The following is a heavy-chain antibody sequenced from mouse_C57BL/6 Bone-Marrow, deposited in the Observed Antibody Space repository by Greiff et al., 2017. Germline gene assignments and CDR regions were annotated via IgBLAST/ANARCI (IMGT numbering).Heavy chain of an antibody. J-gene: IGHJ3*01. D-gene: IGHD1-1*01. V-gene: IGHV8-12*01. CDR1: GFSLSTSGMG. Sequence: QVTLKESGPGILQSSQTLSLTCSFSGFSLSTSGMGMSWIRQPSGKGLEWLAHLYWDDDKRYNPSLKSQLTISMDTSRNQVFLKITSVDTADTATYYCARRASYGSSYSFAYWGQGTLVTVSA. CDR2: LYWDDDK. CDR3: ARRASYGSSYSFAY.